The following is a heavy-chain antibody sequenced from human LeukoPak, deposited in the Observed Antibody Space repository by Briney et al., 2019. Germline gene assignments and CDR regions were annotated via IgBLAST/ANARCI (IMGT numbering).Heavy chain of an antibody. CDR3: TRSGYCSGGSCRNWFDP. J-gene: IGHJ5*02. CDR2: IIPIFGTA. V-gene: IGHV1-69*01. D-gene: IGHD2-15*01. CDR1: GGTFSSYA. Sequence: SVKVSCKASGGTFSSYAISWVRQAPGQGLEWMGGIIPIFGTANYAQKFQGRVTITADESTSTAYMELSSLRSEDTAVYYCTRSGYCSGGSCRNWFDPWGQGTLVTVSS.